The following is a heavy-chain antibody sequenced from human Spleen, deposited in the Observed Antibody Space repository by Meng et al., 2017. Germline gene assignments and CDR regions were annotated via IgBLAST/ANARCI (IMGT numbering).Heavy chain of an antibody. V-gene: IGHV4-31*03. Sequence: SEILSPTCTAPGGPISSGAYYWSWVRQLPGKGLEWIGYIYYSWSTYHNPSLKGRTTISVDTSTSKFSLKLSSVTAADTAVYYCARSLWVTSSSWYFDLWGRGTLVTVSS. D-gene: IGHD3-16*01. CDR1: GGPISSGAYY. CDR2: IYYSWST. CDR3: ARSLWVTSSSWYFDL. J-gene: IGHJ2*01.